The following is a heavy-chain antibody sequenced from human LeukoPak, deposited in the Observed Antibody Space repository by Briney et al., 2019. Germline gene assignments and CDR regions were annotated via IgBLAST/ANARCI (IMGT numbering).Heavy chain of an antibody. CDR1: GYTFTSYG. J-gene: IGHJ5*02. V-gene: IGHV1-18*01. CDR3: ARDFALLWFGEIGWFDP. D-gene: IGHD3-10*01. Sequence: GASVKVSCKASGYTFTSYGISWVRQAPGQGLEWMGWISAYNGNTNYAQKLQGRVTMTTDTSTSTAYMELRSLRSDDTAVYYCARDFALLWFGEIGWFDPWGQGTLVTVSS. CDR2: ISAYNGNT.